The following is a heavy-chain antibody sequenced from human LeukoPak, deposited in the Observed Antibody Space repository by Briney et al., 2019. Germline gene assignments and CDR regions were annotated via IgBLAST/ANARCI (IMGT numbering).Heavy chain of an antibody. V-gene: IGHV3-33*06. J-gene: IGHJ4*02. CDR1: GFSFSNFA. Sequence: GRSLRLSCAASGFSFSNFAMHWVRQAPGKGLEWLASMRYDGSKEYYADSVKGRFTISRDNSKRTLYLQMNSLRDGDTAVYYCAKEAHYCGSDCHISTLDSWGQGALVTVSS. CDR3: AKEAHYCGSDCHISTLDS. CDR2: MRYDGSKE. D-gene: IGHD2-21*02.